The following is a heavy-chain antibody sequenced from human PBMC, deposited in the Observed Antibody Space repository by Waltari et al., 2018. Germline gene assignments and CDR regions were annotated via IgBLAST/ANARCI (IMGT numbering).Heavy chain of an antibody. J-gene: IGHJ4*02. CDR3: ARGGRNFWSGYSADY. Sequence: QVQLQQWGAGLLKPSETLSLTCAVYGGSFSGYYWIWIRQPPGKGLEWIGEINHSGSTNYNPSLKSRVTISVDTSKNQFSLKLSSVTAADTAVYYCARGGRNFWSGYSADYWGQGTLVTVSS. D-gene: IGHD3-3*01. CDR1: GGSFSGYY. CDR2: INHSGST. V-gene: IGHV4-34*01.